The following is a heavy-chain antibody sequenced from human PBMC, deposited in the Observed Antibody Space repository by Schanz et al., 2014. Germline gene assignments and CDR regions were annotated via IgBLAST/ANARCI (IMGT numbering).Heavy chain of an antibody. CDR2: ISSSSSTR. Sequence: EMQLLESGGGLAQPGGSLRLSCAASGFTFSSYSMNWVRQAPGKGLEWVSYISSSSSTRDYADSVKGRFTISRDNAKNTLYLQMNSLRAEDTAVYYCARPALWFGDNCFDPWGQGTLVTVSS. CDR3: ARPALWFGDNCFDP. CDR1: GFTFSSYS. V-gene: IGHV3-48*04. D-gene: IGHD3-10*01. J-gene: IGHJ5*02.